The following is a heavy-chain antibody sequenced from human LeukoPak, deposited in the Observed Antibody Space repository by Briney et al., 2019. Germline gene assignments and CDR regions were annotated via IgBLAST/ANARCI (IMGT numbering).Heavy chain of an antibody. CDR1: GDXVSSNSAV. CDR2: TYYRSKWNN. CDR3: ARDAVGSSYFDY. J-gene: IGHJ4*02. V-gene: IGHV6-1*01. D-gene: IGHD1-26*01. Sequence: SQTLSLTCAISGDXVSSNSAVWNWIRLSPSRGLEWLGRTYYRSKWNNHYAVSVKSRITINPDTSKNQFSLQLNSVTPEDTAVYYCARDAVGSSYFDYWGQGTLVTVSS.